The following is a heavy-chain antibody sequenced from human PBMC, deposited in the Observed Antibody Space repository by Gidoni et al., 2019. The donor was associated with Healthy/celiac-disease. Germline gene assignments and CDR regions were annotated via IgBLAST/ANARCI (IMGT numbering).Heavy chain of an antibody. CDR2: INHSGST. CDR1: GGSFSGYY. Sequence: QVQLQQWGAGLLKPSETLSLTGAVYGGSFSGYYWSWIRQPPGKGLEWIGEINHSGSTNYNPSLKSRVTISVDTSKNQFSLKLSSVTAADTAVYYCARGRGCSSTSCFPQNWFDPWGQGTLVTVSS. D-gene: IGHD2-2*01. J-gene: IGHJ5*02. CDR3: ARGRGCSSTSCFPQNWFDP. V-gene: IGHV4-34*01.